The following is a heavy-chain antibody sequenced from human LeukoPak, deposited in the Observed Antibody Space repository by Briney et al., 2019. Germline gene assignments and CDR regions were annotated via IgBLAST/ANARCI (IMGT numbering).Heavy chain of an antibody. V-gene: IGHV4-30-2*01. Sequence: PSQTLSLTCAVSGGSISSGGYSWSWIRQPPGKGLEWIGYIYHSGSTYYNPSLKSRVTISVDRSKNQFSLKLSSVTAADTAVYYCARLGDNYYYGSGSYPYYFDYWGQGTLVTVSS. J-gene: IGHJ4*02. CDR3: ARLGDNYYYGSGSYPYYFDY. CDR2: IYHSGST. D-gene: IGHD3-10*01. CDR1: GGSISSGGYS.